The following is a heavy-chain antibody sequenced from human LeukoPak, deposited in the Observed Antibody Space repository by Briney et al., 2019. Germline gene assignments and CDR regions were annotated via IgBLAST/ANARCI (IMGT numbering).Heavy chain of an antibody. D-gene: IGHD2-8*01. Sequence: GGSLRLSCAASGFTFSSYWMHWVRQAPGKELVWVSRISYDGDNTNYADSVKGRFTISRDNAKNTLYLQMDSLRPEDTAVYYCVLLSLTPGWGQGTLVTVSS. CDR3: VLLSLTPG. J-gene: IGHJ4*02. V-gene: IGHV3-74*01. CDR1: GFTFSSYW. CDR2: ISYDGDNT.